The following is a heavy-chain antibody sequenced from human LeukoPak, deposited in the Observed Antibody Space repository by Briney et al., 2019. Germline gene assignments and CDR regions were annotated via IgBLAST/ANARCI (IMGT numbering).Heavy chain of an antibody. CDR2: ISSSSSYT. CDR1: GFTFSDYY. D-gene: IGHD2-15*01. J-gene: IGHJ4*02. Sequence: GGSLRLSCAASGFTFSDYYMSWIRQAPGKGLEWVSYISSSSSYTKFADSVEGRFTISRDNAKNSLYLQMNSLRAEDTAVYYCARLLGYCSGGGCYGFAYWGQGTLVTVSS. CDR3: ARLLGYCSGGGCYGFAY. V-gene: IGHV3-11*03.